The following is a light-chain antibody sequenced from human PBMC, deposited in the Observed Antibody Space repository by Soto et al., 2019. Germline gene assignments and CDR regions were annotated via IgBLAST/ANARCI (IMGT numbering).Light chain of an antibody. J-gene: IGKJ4*01. Sequence: EKLMTQSPATLSVSPGERATLSCRASQNVKTRLAWYQQKPGQAPRLLIYDAFTRATGIPARFSGSASETEFTLNISSLQSEDFAVYYCQQYDEWPLTFGGGTKVEIK. CDR2: DAF. CDR1: QNVKTR. V-gene: IGKV3-15*01. CDR3: QQYDEWPLT.